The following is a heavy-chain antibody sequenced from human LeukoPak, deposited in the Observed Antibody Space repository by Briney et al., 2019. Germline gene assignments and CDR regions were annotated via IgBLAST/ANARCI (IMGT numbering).Heavy chain of an antibody. CDR1: GDSFTSYW. CDR2: IYPGDSDT. Sequence: GESLKISCKGSGDSFTSYWIAWVRQMPGKGLEWMGIIYPGDSDTRYSPSFQGQVTISADKSISTAYLQWSRLKASDTTMYYCARRVGNSKSDYWGQGTLVTVSS. D-gene: IGHD4-23*01. V-gene: IGHV5-51*01. CDR3: ARRVGNSKSDY. J-gene: IGHJ4*02.